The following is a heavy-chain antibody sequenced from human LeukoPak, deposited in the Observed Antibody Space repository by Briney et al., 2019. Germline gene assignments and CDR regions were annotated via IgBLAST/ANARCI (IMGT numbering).Heavy chain of an antibody. J-gene: IGHJ4*02. CDR3: ARGRRYSYGR. D-gene: IGHD5-18*01. CDR1: GGSFSGFY. CDR2: IDHSGST. Sequence: PSETLSLTCAVYGGSFSGFYWSWVRQPPGKGLEWIGEIDHSGSTDYNPSLKGRVTISLDTSKNQFSLKLSSVTAADTPVYFCARGRRYSYGRWGQGTLVTVSS. V-gene: IGHV4-34*01.